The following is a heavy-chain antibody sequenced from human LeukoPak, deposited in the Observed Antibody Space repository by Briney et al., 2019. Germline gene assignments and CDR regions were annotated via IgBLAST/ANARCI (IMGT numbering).Heavy chain of an antibody. V-gene: IGHV4-39*07. CDR2: IYYSGST. J-gene: IGHJ3*02. CDR3: ARGEGFVVVVAATFLSAFDI. CDR1: GGSISSSSYY. D-gene: IGHD2-15*01. Sequence: SETLSLTCTVSGGSISSSSYYWGWIRQPPGKGLEWIGSIYYSGSTYYNPSLKSRVTISVDTSKNQFSLKLSSVTAADTAVYYCARGEGFVVVVAATFLSAFDIWGQGTMVTVSS.